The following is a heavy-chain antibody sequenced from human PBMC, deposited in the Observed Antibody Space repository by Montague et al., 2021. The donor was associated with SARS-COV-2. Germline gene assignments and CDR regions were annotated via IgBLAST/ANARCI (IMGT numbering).Heavy chain of an antibody. CDR3: ARERRVVATGSHYGMDV. CDR1: GFTFSDNY. CDR2: ISSSSRDI. Sequence: SLRLSCAASGFTFSDNYMGWIRQAPGKGLEWVSYISSSSRDIKYADSVKGRFTISRDNVESSLYLQMNSLRGEDTAAYYCARERRVVATGSHYGMDVWGPGTTVIVSS. D-gene: IGHD5-12*01. J-gene: IGHJ6*02. V-gene: IGHV3-11*05.